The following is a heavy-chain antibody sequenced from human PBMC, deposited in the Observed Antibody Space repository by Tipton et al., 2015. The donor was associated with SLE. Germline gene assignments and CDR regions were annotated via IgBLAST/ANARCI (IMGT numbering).Heavy chain of an antibody. D-gene: IGHD3-3*01. CDR3: ARGERSTVFGVVVMGAFDI. Sequence: LRLSCAVYGGSFSGYYWSWIRQPPGRGLEWIGEINHSGSTNYDPSLKSRVTISIDTSKNQFSLKLTSVTAADTAVYYCARGERSTVFGVVVMGAFDIWGHGTRVTVSS. V-gene: IGHV4-34*01. J-gene: IGHJ3*02. CDR1: GGSFSGYY. CDR2: INHSGST.